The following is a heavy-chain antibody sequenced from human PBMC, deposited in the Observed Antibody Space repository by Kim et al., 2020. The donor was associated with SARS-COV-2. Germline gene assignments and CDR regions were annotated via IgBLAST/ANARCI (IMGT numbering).Heavy chain of an antibody. CDR2: SVPRFGAT. J-gene: IGHJ4*02. CDR1: GLSLVNFA. Sequence: SVKVSCKASGLSLVNFAISWVRQAPGHGLEWMGGSVPRFGATTYTQKFQGRLTITADESTGTAYMDLSSLTSDDTALYYCARLKAFGDFEYWCPGTLVT. D-gene: IGHD2-15*01. CDR3: ARLKAFGDFEY. V-gene: IGHV1-69*13.